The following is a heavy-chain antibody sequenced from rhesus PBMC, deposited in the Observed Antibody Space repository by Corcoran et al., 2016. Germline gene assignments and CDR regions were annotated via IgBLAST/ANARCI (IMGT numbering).Heavy chain of an antibody. J-gene: IGHJ4*01. CDR3: ARGWSSGCSGCYFDY. CDR1: GGSISGGYG. D-gene: IGHD6S26*01. Sequence: QVQLQESGPGLLKPSETLSLTCAVSGGSISGGYGWGWIRQPPGKGLEWIGGIYSSSGNTYYNPSLKRLGIMSTDTSKNQCFVTLSSLTGADTAVYYCARGWSSGCSGCYFDYWGQGVLVTVSS. CDR2: IYSSSGNT. V-gene: IGHV4S7*01.